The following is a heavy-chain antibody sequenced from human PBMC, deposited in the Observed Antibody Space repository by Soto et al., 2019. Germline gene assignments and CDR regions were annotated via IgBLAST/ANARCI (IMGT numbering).Heavy chain of an antibody. D-gene: IGHD7-27*01. V-gene: IGHV5-51*01. CDR3: ARGPPGDSLYYGMDV. CDR1: GYSFTSYW. Sequence: GESLKISCKSSGYSFTSYWIGWGRPMPGKGLEWMRIIYPGDSDTRYSPSRQGQVTISADKSISTAYLQWSSLKASDTAMYYCARGPPGDSLYYGMDVWGQGTTVTVS. CDR2: IYPGDSDT. J-gene: IGHJ6*02.